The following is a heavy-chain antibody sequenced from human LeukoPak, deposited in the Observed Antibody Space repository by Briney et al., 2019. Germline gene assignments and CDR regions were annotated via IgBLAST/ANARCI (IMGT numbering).Heavy chain of an antibody. CDR2: ISWNSGSI. D-gene: IGHD1-26*01. CDR1: GFTFDDYA. V-gene: IGHV3-9*01. CDR3: AKDRSYSGNYLDY. J-gene: IGHJ4*02. Sequence: GRSLRLSCAASGFTFDDYAMHWVRQAPGKGLEWVSSISWNSGSIGYADSVKGRFTISRDNGKNSLYLQMNSLRGGDTALYYCAKDRSYSGNYLDYWGQGTLVTVSS.